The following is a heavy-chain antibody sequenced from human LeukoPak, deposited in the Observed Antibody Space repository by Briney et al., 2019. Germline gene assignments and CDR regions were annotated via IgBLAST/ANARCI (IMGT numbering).Heavy chain of an antibody. V-gene: IGHV3-30*18. CDR1: GFTFRSYG. CDR3: AKWGAPNCSSASCYMGTLFPRYGMDV. Sequence: PGRSLRLSCAASGFTFRSYGMHWVRQAPGKGLEWVAVISYDGYNKYYADSVKGRFTISRDNSTSTLYLQMNRLRAGDTALYYYAKWGAPNCSSASCYMGTLFPRYGMDVWGQGTTVTVSS. CDR2: ISYDGYNK. D-gene: IGHD2-2*01. J-gene: IGHJ6*02.